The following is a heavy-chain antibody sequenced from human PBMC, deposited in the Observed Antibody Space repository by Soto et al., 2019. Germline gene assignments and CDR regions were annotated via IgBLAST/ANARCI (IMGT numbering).Heavy chain of an antibody. D-gene: IGHD2-2*01. CDR1: GLTFGTNG. Sequence: GWSLGLSCAASGLTFGTNGMPGAGQAPGKGLEGVAVIWYDGSKKYYADSVKGRFTISRDNSKNTLYLQIHSLRAEDTALYYCARVGEDIVVVTAAAQYGMDVWGQGTTVIVSS. J-gene: IGHJ6*02. CDR3: ARVGEDIVVVTAAAQYGMDV. V-gene: IGHV3-33*01. CDR2: IWYDGSKK.